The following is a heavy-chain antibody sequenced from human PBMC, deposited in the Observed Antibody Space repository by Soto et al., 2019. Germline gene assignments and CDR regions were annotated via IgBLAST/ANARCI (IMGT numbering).Heavy chain of an antibody. CDR3: AKAPEVVRGVRVRNNSFDP. CDR1: GFTFSSYA. J-gene: IGHJ5*02. D-gene: IGHD3-10*01. Sequence: GGSLRLSCAASGFTFSSYAMSWARQAPGKGLEWVSAISGSGVSTYYADSVKGRFTISRDNSKNTLYLQMNSLRAEDTAVYYCAKAPEVVRGVRVRNNSFDPWREGGLVTVSA. CDR2: ISGSGVST. V-gene: IGHV3-23*01.